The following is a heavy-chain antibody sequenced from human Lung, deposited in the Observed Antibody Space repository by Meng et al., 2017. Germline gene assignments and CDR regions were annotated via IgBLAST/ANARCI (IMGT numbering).Heavy chain of an antibody. CDR3: ARDSGSYFDY. Sequence: EVLLVEFGGGLVQPGRSLRLSCAASGYTFSSYWMHGVREAPGKGLVWVSRINSDGSSTSYADSVKGRFTISRDNDKNTLYLQMNSLRAEDTAVYYCARDSGSYFDYWGQGILVTVSS. V-gene: IGHV3-74*01. D-gene: IGHD1-26*01. CDR2: INSDGSST. CDR1: GYTFSSYW. J-gene: IGHJ4*02.